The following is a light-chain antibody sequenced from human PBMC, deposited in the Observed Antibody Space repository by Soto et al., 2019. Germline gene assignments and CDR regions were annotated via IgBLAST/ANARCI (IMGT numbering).Light chain of an antibody. Sequence: QSVLTQPPSASGTPGQRVTIACSGSRSNIGSNTGNWYQQLPGTAPKLLIDSNNQRPSGVPDRFSGSKSGTSASLAISGLQSEDEADYYCAAWDDSLNGYVFGTGTKLTVL. CDR2: SNN. CDR3: AAWDDSLNGYV. V-gene: IGLV1-44*01. CDR1: RSNIGSNT. J-gene: IGLJ1*01.